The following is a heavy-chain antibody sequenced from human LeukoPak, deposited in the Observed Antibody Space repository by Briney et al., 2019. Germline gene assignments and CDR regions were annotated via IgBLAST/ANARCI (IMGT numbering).Heavy chain of an antibody. Sequence: SETLSLTCTVSGGSISPYYWSWIRQTPGKGLEWIGYILYSGTTTNYNPSLKSRVTISVDTSKNQFSLKLSSVTAADTAVYYCARHHYDILTAPMDVWGQGTTVTVSS. CDR1: GGSISPYY. CDR2: ILYSGTT. D-gene: IGHD3-9*01. CDR3: ARHHYDILTAPMDV. V-gene: IGHV4-59*08. J-gene: IGHJ6*02.